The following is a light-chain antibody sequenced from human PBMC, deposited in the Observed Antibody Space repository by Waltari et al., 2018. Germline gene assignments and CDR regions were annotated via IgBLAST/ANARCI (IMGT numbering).Light chain of an antibody. CDR2: AVT. CDR3: SSYTTSSTDYV. V-gene: IGLV2-14*03. Sequence: QSALTQPASVSGSPGQSITISCTGTSSDVGTYDYVSWYQQHPGKAPKLMIYAVTKRPSGISNRFSGSKSGNTASLTISGLQAEDEADYYCSSYTTSSTDYVFGTGTKVTVL. J-gene: IGLJ1*01. CDR1: SSDVGTYDY.